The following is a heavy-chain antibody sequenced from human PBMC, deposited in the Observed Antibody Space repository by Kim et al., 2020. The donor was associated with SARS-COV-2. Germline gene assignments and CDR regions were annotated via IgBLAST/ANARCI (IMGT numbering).Heavy chain of an antibody. Sequence: EQNFQGRVTMTRDTSTSTVYMELSSLRSEDTAVYYCARDLLSNYTNWFDPWGQGTLVTVSS. J-gene: IGHJ5*02. D-gene: IGHD4-4*01. CDR3: ARDLLSNYTNWFDP. V-gene: IGHV1-46*03.